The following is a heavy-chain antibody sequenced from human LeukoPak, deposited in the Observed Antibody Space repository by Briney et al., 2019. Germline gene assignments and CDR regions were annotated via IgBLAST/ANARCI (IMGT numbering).Heavy chain of an antibody. J-gene: IGHJ4*02. CDR2: INHSGST. CDR1: GFTFSDYY. Sequence: GSLRLSCAASGFTFSDYYMSWIRQAPGKGLEWIGEINHSGSTNYNPSLKSRVTISVDTSKNQFSLKLSSVTATDTAVYYCARTIQLWLRGYDYWGQGTLVTVSS. CDR3: ARTIQLWLRGYDY. D-gene: IGHD5-18*01. V-gene: IGHV4-34*01.